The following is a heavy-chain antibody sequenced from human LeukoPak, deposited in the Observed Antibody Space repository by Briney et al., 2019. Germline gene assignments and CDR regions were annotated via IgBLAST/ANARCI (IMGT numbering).Heavy chain of an antibody. CDR2: INSDGSST. D-gene: IGHD1-26*01. V-gene: IGHV3-74*01. CDR3: AGIYLFSGSYSDY. Sequence: PGGSLRLSCAASGFTFSSYWMHWVRQAPGKGLVWVSRINSDGSSTSYADSVKGRFTISRDNAKNTLYLQMNSLRAEDTAVYYCAGIYLFSGSYSDYWGQGTLVTVSS. CDR1: GFTFSSYW. J-gene: IGHJ4*02.